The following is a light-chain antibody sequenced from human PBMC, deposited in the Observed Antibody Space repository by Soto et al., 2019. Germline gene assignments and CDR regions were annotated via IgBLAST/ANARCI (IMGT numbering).Light chain of an antibody. Sequence: QSVLAQPPSVSAAPGQKVTLSRPGSSSHIGNNYVSWYQQLPGTAPKLLIYDNNKRPSGIPDRFSGSKSGTSATLGITGLQTGDEADYYCGTWDSSLSAGVFGTGTKVTVL. CDR2: DNN. CDR3: GTWDSSLSAGV. J-gene: IGLJ1*01. CDR1: SSHIGNNY. V-gene: IGLV1-51*01.